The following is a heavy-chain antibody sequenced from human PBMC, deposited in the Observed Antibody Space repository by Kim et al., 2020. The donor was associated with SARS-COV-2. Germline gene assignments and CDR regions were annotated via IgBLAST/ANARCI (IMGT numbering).Heavy chain of an antibody. D-gene: IGHD4-17*01. Sequence: QGRVTITRDTSASTAYMELSSLRSEDTAVYYCARSVVTVNGDYGGAYFDYWGQGTLVTVSS. V-gene: IGHV1-3*01. CDR3: ARSVVTVNGDYGGAYFDY. J-gene: IGHJ4*02.